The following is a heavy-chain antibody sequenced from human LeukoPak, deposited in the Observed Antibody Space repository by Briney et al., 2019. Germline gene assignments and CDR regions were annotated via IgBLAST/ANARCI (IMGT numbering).Heavy chain of an antibody. V-gene: IGHV4-59*01. D-gene: IGHD5-18*01. Sequence: PSETLSLTCTVSGGSISSYYWSWIRQPPGKGLEWIGYIYYSGSTNYNPSLKSRVTISVDTSKNQFSLKLTSVTAADTAVYYCAKTTEGGYTYGYFYYYYMDVWGKGTTVTISS. CDR2: IYYSGST. CDR3: AKTTEGGYTYGYFYYYYMDV. CDR1: GGSISSYY. J-gene: IGHJ6*03.